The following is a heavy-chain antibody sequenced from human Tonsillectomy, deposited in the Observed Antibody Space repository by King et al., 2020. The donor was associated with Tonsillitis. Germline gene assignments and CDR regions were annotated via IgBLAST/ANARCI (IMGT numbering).Heavy chain of an antibody. V-gene: IGHV3-7*01. Sequence: VQLVESGGGLVQPGGSLRLSCAASGFTFSSYWMSWVRQAPGKGLEWVANIKQDGSEKYYVDSVKGRFTISRDNAKNSLYLQMNSLRAEDTAVYYCARSGGASDDSTIYYFYYYYMDVWGKGTTVTVSS. CDR2: IKQDGSEK. CDR1: GFTFSSYW. D-gene: IGHD2/OR15-2a*01. J-gene: IGHJ6*03. CDR3: ARSGGASDDSTIYYFYYYYMDV.